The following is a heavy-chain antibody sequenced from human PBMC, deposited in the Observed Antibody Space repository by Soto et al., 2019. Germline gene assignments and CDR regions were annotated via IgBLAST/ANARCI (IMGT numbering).Heavy chain of an antibody. CDR3: ANRPRYSYGSDWYFDL. Sequence: PSETLSLTCTVSGGSISSSSYYWGWIRQPPGKGLEWIGSIYYSGSTYYNPSLKSRVTISVDTSKNQFSLKLSSVTAADTAVYYCANRPRYSYGSDWYFDLWGRGTLVTVS. CDR1: GGSISSSSYY. CDR2: IYYSGST. D-gene: IGHD5-18*01. V-gene: IGHV4-39*01. J-gene: IGHJ2*01.